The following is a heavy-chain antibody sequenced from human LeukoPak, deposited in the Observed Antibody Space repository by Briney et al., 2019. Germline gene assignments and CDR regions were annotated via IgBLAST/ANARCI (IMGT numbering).Heavy chain of an antibody. V-gene: IGHV3-21*01. Sequence: GGSLRLSCAASGFTFSSYSMDWVRQAPGKGLEWVSSISSSSSYIYYADSVKGRFTISRDNAKNSLYLQMNSLRAEDTAVYYCARSAVASYYFDYWGQGTLVTVSS. CDR1: GFTFSSYS. CDR2: ISSSSSYI. CDR3: ARSAVASYYFDY. D-gene: IGHD6-19*01. J-gene: IGHJ4*02.